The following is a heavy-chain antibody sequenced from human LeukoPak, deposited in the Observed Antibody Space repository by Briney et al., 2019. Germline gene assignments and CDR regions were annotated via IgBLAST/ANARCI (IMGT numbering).Heavy chain of an antibody. V-gene: IGHV3-66*01. CDR2: IYSDGST. Sequence: GGSLRLSCAASGFIVRRNYMSWVRQAPGKGLEWVSVIYSDGSTYYADSVKGRFSISRDISKNTVYLQMNSLRAEDTAVYYCAELGITMIGGVWGKGTTVTISS. CDR1: GFIVRRNY. J-gene: IGHJ6*04. CDR3: AELGITMIGGV. D-gene: IGHD3-10*02.